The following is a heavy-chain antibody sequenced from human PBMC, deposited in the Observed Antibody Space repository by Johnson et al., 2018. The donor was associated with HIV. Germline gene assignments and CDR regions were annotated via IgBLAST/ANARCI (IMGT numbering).Heavy chain of an antibody. V-gene: IGHV3-74*01. Sequence: VQLVESGGGVVQRGGSLRLSCAASGFTFSSYWMHWVRKGPGKGLVWVSRINGDGSGITYADSVKGRFTISRDNAKNTLYLKMNSLRAEDTAVYYCARDRDGQQWRSAFEIWGQGTMVTVSS. CDR2: INGDGSGI. CDR3: ARDRDGQQWRSAFEI. D-gene: IGHD6-19*01. J-gene: IGHJ3*02. CDR1: GFTFSSYW.